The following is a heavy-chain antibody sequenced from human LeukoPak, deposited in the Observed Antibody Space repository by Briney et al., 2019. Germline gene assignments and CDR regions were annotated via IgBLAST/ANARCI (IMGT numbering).Heavy chain of an antibody. Sequence: GRSLRLYCAASGFTFSSYGMHWVRQAPGKGLECVAVISDDGSDKYYADSVKGRFTISRDNSKNTLYLQMNSLRAEDTAVYYCANQFDGYCISNSCYKYHGMDVWGQGTTVTVSS. V-gene: IGHV3-30*18. CDR2: ISDDGSDK. D-gene: IGHD2-2*02. J-gene: IGHJ6*02. CDR3: ANQFDGYCISNSCYKYHGMDV. CDR1: GFTFSSYG.